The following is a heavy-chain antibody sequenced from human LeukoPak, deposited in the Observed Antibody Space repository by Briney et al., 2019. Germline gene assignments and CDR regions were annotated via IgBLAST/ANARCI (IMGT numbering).Heavy chain of an antibody. V-gene: IGHV3-21*04. CDR2: ISSSSSYI. Sequence: GGALRLSCAASGFTFSSYSMNWVRQAPGKGLEWVSFISSSSSYIYYADSVKGRFTISRDNAKNSLYLQMNSLRAEDTAMYYCARRAGDYSHPYDYWGQGTLVTVSS. CDR1: GFTFSSYS. CDR3: ARRAGDYSHPYDY. D-gene: IGHD3-22*01. J-gene: IGHJ4*02.